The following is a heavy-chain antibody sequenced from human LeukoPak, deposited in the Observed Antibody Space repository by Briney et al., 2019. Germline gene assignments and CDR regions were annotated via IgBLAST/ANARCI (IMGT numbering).Heavy chain of an antibody. Sequence: SETLSLTCTVSGGSISSYYWSWIRQPPGKGLEWIGYIYTSGSTNYNPSLKSRVTISVDTSKNRFSLKLSSVTAADTAVYYCASEAAAGRFDYWGQGTLVTVSS. CDR2: IYTSGST. CDR1: GGSISSYY. CDR3: ASEAAAGRFDY. V-gene: IGHV4-4*09. J-gene: IGHJ4*02. D-gene: IGHD6-13*01.